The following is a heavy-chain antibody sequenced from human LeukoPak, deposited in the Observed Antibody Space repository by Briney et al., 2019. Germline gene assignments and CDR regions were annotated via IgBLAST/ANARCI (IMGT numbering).Heavy chain of an antibody. J-gene: IGHJ6*02. CDR3: ARETYYYDSSGHYGMDV. D-gene: IGHD3-22*01. CDR2: ISSSSSYI. Sequence: GGSLRLSCAASGFTVSSNYMSWVRQAPGKGLEWVSSISSSSSYIYYADSVKGRFTISRDNAKNSLYLQMNSLRAEDTAVYYCARETYYYDSSGHYGMDVWGQGNTVTVS. V-gene: IGHV3-21*01. CDR1: GFTVSSNY.